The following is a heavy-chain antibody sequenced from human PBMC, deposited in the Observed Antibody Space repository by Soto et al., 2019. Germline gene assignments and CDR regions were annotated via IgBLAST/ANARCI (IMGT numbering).Heavy chain of an antibody. J-gene: IGHJ6*02. CDR1: GDCVRNQY. CDR3: ARADVYGDSSGYYASYYYGLDV. D-gene: IGHD3-22*01. Sequence: SDTMYITCTVSGDCVRNQYWSWIRRHPGRGLEWIGYIYRSGSTKYNPSLKSRLTISVDTSKNQFSLKLNSVTAADTAVYYCARADVYGDSSGYYASYYYGLDVWGQGTTVTVSS. V-gene: IGHV4-59*02. CDR2: IYRSGST.